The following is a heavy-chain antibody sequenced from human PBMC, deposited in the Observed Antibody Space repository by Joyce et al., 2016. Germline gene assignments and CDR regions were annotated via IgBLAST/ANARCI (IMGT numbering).Heavy chain of an antibody. CDR2: IYPSYSDT. J-gene: IGHJ4*02. Sequence: EVQLVQSGAEVKKPGESLKISCKGSGYSFANYWIGWVRQMPGRGRAWMALIYPSYSDTRYSPSFQGQVTISADKSITTAYLQWSSLKASDTAMYYCASSEDVASNFDFWGQGTLVTVSS. V-gene: IGHV5-51*01. CDR3: ASSEDVASNFDF. D-gene: IGHD5-24*01. CDR1: GYSFANYW.